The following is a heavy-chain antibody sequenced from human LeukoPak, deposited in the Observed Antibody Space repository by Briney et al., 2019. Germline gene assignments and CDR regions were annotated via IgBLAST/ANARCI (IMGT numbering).Heavy chain of an antibody. CDR1: GFTFSGYE. Sequence: PGGSLRLSCAASGFTFSGYEMNWVRQAPGKGLEWVSHISTSGVAIHYSDSVKGRFTISRDNAKSSLFLQMNSLRVEDTAVYYCARAAGYCSSTSNCYSDYWGQGTLVTVSS. D-gene: IGHD2-2*01. J-gene: IGHJ4*02. CDR3: ARAAGYCSSTSNCYSDY. CDR2: ISTSGVAI. V-gene: IGHV3-48*03.